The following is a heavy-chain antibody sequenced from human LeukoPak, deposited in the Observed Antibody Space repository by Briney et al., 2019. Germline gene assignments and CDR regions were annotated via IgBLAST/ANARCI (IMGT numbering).Heavy chain of an antibody. CDR3: ARGGIAAAAPLGY. V-gene: IGHV4-59*01. J-gene: IGHJ4*02. CDR2: IYYSGST. CDR1: GGSISSYY. D-gene: IGHD6-13*01. Sequence: PSETLSLTYTVSGGSISSYYWSWIRQPPGKGLEWIGYIYYSGSTNYNPSLKSRVTISVDTSKNRFSLKLSSVTAADTAVYYCARGGIAAAAPLGYWGQGTLVTVSS.